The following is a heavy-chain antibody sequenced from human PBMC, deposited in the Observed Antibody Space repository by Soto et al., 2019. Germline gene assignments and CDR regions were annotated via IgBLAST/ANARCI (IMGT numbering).Heavy chain of an antibody. CDR1: GGSISSGGYY. Sequence: SLTCAVAGGSISSGGYYWSLIRQHPGKGLEWIGYIYYSGSTYYNPSLKSRVTISVDTSKNQFSLKLSSVTAADTAVYYCVRGIGSGGSGMVDAFDIWGQGTMVTVSS. CDR3: VRGIGSGGSGMVDAFDI. CDR2: IYYSGST. J-gene: IGHJ3*02. D-gene: IGHD3-10*01. V-gene: IGHV4-31*11.